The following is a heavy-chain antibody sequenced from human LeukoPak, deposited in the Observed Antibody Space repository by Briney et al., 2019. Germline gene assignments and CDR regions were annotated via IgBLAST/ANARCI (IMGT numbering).Heavy chain of an antibody. Sequence: SVKVSCKASGGTFGSYAISWVRPAPGQGLGWMGGFLPSFGAKKYSQKLQDRVTITADVNTTTVYMDLTSLSSEDTALYYCARPLNTMVRGITTATDFFSYAMDVWGQGTAVTVSS. CDR3: ARPLNTMVRGITTATDFFSYAMDV. CDR2: FLPSFGAK. D-gene: IGHD3-10*01. V-gene: IGHV1-69*01. J-gene: IGHJ6*02. CDR1: GGTFGSYA.